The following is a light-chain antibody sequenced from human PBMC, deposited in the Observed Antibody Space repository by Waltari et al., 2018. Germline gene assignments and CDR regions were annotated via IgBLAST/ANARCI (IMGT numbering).Light chain of an antibody. CDR2: GAS. Sequence: EIVMTQSPATLSVSPGERATLSCRASQSVSSNLAWYQQKPGQAPRLLIYGASTRATGIPARFSGSGSGTEVTLTISSLQSEDFAVYYCQQYNNWPLTVGQGTKVEIK. V-gene: IGKV3-15*01. CDR1: QSVSSN. CDR3: QQYNNWPLT. J-gene: IGKJ1*01.